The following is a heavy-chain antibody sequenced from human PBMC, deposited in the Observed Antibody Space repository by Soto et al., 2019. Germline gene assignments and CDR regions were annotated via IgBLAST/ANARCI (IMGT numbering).Heavy chain of an antibody. CDR1: GYTFSGFY. CDR3: RVTGISEVDY. J-gene: IGHJ4*02. V-gene: IGHV1-2*02. Sequence: QVQLVQSGAEVKKPGASVTVSFKASGYTFSGFYIHWVRQAPGQGLESMGWINPANGDANYPQKFQGRVTMTRDTSTSTAYMELSRLTSDDTAVYYCRVTGISEVDYCGQGTLVTVSS. D-gene: IGHD1-1*01. CDR2: INPANGDA.